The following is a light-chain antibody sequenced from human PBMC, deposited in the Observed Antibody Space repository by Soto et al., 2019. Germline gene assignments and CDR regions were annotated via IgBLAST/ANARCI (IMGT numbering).Light chain of an antibody. CDR1: SSNIGAGYE. CDR2: ENN. Sequence: QSVLTQPPSVSEAPGQRVTMSSTGSSSNIGAGYEAHWYQQGPGTAPKLLIYENNNRPSGVHDRFSGSNSGTSASLASTGLQAEDEAEYYCQSYDSSLSGYVFGTGTKVTVL. CDR3: QSYDSSLSGYV. J-gene: IGLJ1*01. V-gene: IGLV1-40*01.